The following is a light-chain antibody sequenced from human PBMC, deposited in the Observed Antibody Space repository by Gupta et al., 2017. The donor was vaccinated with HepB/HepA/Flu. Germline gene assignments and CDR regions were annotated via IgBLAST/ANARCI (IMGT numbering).Light chain of an antibody. CDR3: CSCAGRSSVV. Sequence: QSALTQPASVSWSPGQSITISCTGTSSDVGSYNLVSWYQQHPGTAPKLIIDEVSKRPSGVSNRFSGSYSGTTASLTISGLQAEDEAYYYCCSCAGRSSVVFGGGTKLTVL. V-gene: IGLV2-23*02. CDR2: EVS. J-gene: IGLJ2*01. CDR1: SSDVGSYNL.